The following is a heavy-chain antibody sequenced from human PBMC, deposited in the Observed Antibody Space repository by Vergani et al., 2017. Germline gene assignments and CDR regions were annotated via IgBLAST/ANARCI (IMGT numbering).Heavy chain of an antibody. CDR1: GGTFSSYA. J-gene: IGHJ4*02. D-gene: IGHD5-18*01. V-gene: IGHV1-69*01. CDR3: ARVAWIQLEGPTEEGFDY. CDR2: IIPIFGTA. Sequence: QVQLVQSGAEVKKPGSSVKVSCKASGGTFSSYAISWVRQAPGQGLEWMGGIIPIFGTANYAQKFQGRVTITADESTSTAYMELSSLRSEDTAVYYCARVAWIQLEGPTEEGFDYWGQGTLVTVSS.